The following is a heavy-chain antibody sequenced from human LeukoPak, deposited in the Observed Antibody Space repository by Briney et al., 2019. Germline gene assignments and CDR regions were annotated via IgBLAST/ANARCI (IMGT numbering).Heavy chain of an antibody. CDR3: ARGATTTVTTDY. D-gene: IGHD4-17*01. V-gene: IGHV3-66*01. J-gene: IGHJ4*02. CDR2: IYSGDIT. Sequence: GRSLRLSCAASGFTFSRYGMHWVRQAPGKGLEWVSVIYSGDITYYADSVKGRFTISRDNSKNTLYLQMNSLRAEDTAVYYCARGATTTVTTDYWGQGTLVTVSS. CDR1: GFTFSRYG.